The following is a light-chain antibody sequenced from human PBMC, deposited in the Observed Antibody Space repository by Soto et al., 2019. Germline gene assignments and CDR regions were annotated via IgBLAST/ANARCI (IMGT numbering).Light chain of an antibody. CDR2: GAS. J-gene: IGKJ1*01. CDR1: QSVSGH. V-gene: IGKV3-15*01. CDR3: QQYNSYWT. Sequence: EIVMTQSPATLSVSPGERVTLSCRASQSVSGHLAWYQQKPGQAPRLIISGASTRATGIPARFSGRGSGTEFTLTISSLQPDDFATYYCQQYNSYWTFGQGTKVDIK.